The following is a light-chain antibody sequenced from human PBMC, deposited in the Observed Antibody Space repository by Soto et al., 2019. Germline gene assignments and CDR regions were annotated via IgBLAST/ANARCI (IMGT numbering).Light chain of an antibody. V-gene: IGKV3-15*01. CDR3: QQYNDWPPKYT. CDR2: AAS. Sequence: EIVMTQSPATLSVSPGERATLSCRASQSVSSNLAWYQQKPGQAPRLLIYAASTRATGVPARFSGSGSGTEFTLTISSLQSEDSAVYHCQQYNDWPPKYTFGQGTKLEIK. J-gene: IGKJ2*01. CDR1: QSVSSN.